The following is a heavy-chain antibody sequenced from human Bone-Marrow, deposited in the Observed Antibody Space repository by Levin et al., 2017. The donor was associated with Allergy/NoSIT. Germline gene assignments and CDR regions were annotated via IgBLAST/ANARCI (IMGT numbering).Heavy chain of an antibody. Sequence: GGSLRLSCAASGFTFSDYAMSWVRQAPGKGLEWVSTISDSGSTYYADSVKGRFTISRDDSKNTLYVQMNSLRAEDTAVYYCAKALLSLSTSSTSVNWGQGALVTVSS. CDR3: AKALLSLSTSSTSVN. V-gene: IGHV3-23*01. CDR1: GFTFSDYA. J-gene: IGHJ4*02. CDR2: ISDSGST. D-gene: IGHD6-6*01.